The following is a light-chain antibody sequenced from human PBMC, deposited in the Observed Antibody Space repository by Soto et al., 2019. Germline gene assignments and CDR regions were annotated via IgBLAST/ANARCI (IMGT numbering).Light chain of an antibody. CDR2: GVT. CDR1: SSDVGGYNY. CDR3: SSYTSSTALSVV. J-gene: IGLJ2*01. V-gene: IGLV2-14*01. Sequence: QSALTQPASVSGSPGQSITISCTGTSSDVGGYNYFSWYQQHPGKAPKLMIYGVTNRPSGVSNRFSGSKSGNTASLTISGLQAEDEADYYCSSYTSSTALSVVFGGGTKVTVL.